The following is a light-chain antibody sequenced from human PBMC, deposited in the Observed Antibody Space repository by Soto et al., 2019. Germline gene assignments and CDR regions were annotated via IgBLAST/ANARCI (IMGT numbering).Light chain of an antibody. J-gene: IGKJ5*01. V-gene: IGKV3-20*01. Sequence: EIVLTQSPGTLSLSPGERATLSCRASQSLNSNYLAWHQQKPGQAPRLLIYDTFSRATGIPDRFSGSGSEIDFTLTISRLEPEDFAVYFCQQYDYLITFGQGTRLEIK. CDR3: QQYDYLIT. CDR1: QSLNSNY. CDR2: DTF.